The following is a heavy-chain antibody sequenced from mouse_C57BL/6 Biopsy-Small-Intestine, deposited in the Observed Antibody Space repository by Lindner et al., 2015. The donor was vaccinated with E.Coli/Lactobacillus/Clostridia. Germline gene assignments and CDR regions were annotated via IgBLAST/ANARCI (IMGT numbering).Heavy chain of an antibody. CDR2: INPGNGNT. CDR3: ARDDTLTGFYY. J-gene: IGHJ4*01. D-gene: IGHD4-1*01. CDR1: GYTFTSYA. V-gene: IGHV1-84*02. Sequence: SVKVSCKASGYTFTSYAIHWVRQAPGQRLEWMGWINPGNGNTKYSQKFQGRVTITRDTSASTAYMDLRSLRSEDTAVYFCARDDTLTGFYYWGQGTLVTVSS.